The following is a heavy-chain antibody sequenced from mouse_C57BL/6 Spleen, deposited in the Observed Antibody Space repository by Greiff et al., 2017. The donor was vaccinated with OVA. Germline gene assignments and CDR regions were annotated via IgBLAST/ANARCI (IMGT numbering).Heavy chain of an antibody. V-gene: IGHV1-80*01. CDR3: ARSGLNFDY. D-gene: IGHD3-3*01. Sequence: QVQLQQSGAELVKPGASVKISCKASGYAFSSYWMNWAKQRPGKGLEWIGQIYPGDGDTNYNGKFKGKATLTADKSSSTAYMQLSSLTSEDSAVYFCARSGLNFDYWGQGTTLTVSS. J-gene: IGHJ2*01. CDR2: IYPGDGDT. CDR1: GYAFSSYW.